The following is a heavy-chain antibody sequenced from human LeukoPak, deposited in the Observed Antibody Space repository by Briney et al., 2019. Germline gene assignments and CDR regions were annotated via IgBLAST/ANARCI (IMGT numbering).Heavy chain of an antibody. CDR2: ISTYNGNT. D-gene: IGHD3-10*01. Sequence: ASVKVSCKASGYTFTGYAISWVRQAPGQGLEWMGWISTYNGNTNYAQKLQGRVTMTTDTSTSTAYMELRSLRSDDTAVYYCAREGLMVRGVIISRWFDPWGQGTLVTVSS. J-gene: IGHJ5*02. CDR1: GYTFTGYA. V-gene: IGHV1-18*01. CDR3: AREGLMVRGVIISRWFDP.